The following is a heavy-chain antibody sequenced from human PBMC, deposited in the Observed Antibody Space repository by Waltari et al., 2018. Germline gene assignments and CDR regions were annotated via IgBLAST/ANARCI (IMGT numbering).Heavy chain of an antibody. J-gene: IGHJ5*02. D-gene: IGHD2-2*01. V-gene: IGHV1-69*12. CDR2: IIPSCGTA. Sequence: QVQLVQSGAEVKKPGSSVKVSCKASGGTFSSYAISWVRQAPGQGLEWMGGIIPSCGTANYAQKFQGRVTITADESTSTAYMELSSLRSEDTAVYYCAREAYCSSTSCRRRWFDPWGQGTLVTVSS. CDR1: GGTFSSYA. CDR3: AREAYCSSTSCRRRWFDP.